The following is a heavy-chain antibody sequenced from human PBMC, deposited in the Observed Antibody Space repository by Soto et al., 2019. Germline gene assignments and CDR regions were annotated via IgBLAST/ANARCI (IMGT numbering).Heavy chain of an antibody. CDR3: ARVWGGAFDF. CDR2: IYYSGST. Sequence: SETLSLTCTVSGGSISSYYWSWIRQPPGKGLEWIGYIYYSGSTNYNPSLKSRVTISVDTSKNQFSLKLSSVTAAVTAVYYCARVWGGAFDFWGQGTMVTVSS. J-gene: IGHJ3*01. V-gene: IGHV4-59*01. CDR1: GGSISSYY. D-gene: IGHD3-10*01.